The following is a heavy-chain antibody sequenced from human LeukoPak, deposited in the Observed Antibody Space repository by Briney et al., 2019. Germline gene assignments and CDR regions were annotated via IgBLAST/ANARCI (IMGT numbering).Heavy chain of an antibody. CDR3: ARGGNDILTPYNWFDT. V-gene: IGHV4-59*01. CDR1: GGSISSYY. J-gene: IGHJ5*02. CDR2: IYYSGST. Sequence: PSETLSLTCTVSGGSISSYYWSWIRQPPGKGLEGIGYIYYSGSTNYNPSLKSRVTISVDTSKNQFSLKLSSVTAADTAVYYCARGGNDILTPYNWFDTWGQGPLVTVSS. D-gene: IGHD3-9*01.